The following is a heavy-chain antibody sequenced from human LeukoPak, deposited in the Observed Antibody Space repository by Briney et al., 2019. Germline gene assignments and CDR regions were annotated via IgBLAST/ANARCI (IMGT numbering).Heavy chain of an antibody. D-gene: IGHD6-19*01. CDR2: ISSSDSTI. CDR3: AKDHLPGIVVADRDY. Sequence: GGSLRLSCAASGFTFSSYEMNWVRQAPGKGLEWVSYISSSDSTIYYADSVKGRFTISRDNSKNTLYLQINSLRAEDTAVYYCAKDHLPGIVVADRDYWGQGTLVTVSS. V-gene: IGHV3-48*03. CDR1: GFTFSSYE. J-gene: IGHJ4*02.